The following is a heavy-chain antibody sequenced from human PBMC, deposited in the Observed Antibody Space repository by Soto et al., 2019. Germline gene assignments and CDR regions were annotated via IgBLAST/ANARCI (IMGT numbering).Heavy chain of an antibody. J-gene: IGHJ6*02. CDR3: ARAQEDFWSGYGPYYYGMDV. D-gene: IGHD3-3*01. CDR2: ISYDGSNK. CDR1: GFTFSSYA. Sequence: GGSLRLSCAASGFTFSSYAMHWVRQAPGKGLEWVAVISYDGSNKYYADSVKGRFTISRDNSKNTLYLQMNSLRAEDTAVYYCARAQEDFWSGYGPYYYGMDVWGQGTTVTVSS. V-gene: IGHV3-30-3*01.